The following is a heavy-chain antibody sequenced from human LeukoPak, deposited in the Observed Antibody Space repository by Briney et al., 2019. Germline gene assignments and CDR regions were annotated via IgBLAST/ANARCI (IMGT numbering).Heavy chain of an antibody. CDR1: GSTFTTYD. D-gene: IGHD1-26*01. V-gene: IGHV1-8*01. Sequence: ASVKVSCKASGSTFTTYDINWVRQATGQGLEWMGWMNPNSGNTGYAQKFQGRVTMTRNTSISTAYMELSSLRSEDTAVYYCARGKWELPLPRALDIRGQGTMVTVSS. CDR2: MNPNSGNT. J-gene: IGHJ3*02. CDR3: ARGKWELPLPRALDI.